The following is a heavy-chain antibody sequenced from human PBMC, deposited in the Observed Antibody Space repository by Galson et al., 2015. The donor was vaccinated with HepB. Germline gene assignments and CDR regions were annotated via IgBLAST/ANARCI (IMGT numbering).Heavy chain of an antibody. J-gene: IGHJ2*01. V-gene: IGHV3-7*01. CDR3: AGGRGWSFDL. CDR1: GFTFSNYC. Sequence: SLRLSCAASGFTFSNYCMTWVRQAPGKGLEWVASIKQDGTEKYYVDSVKGRFTIFRDNAKSSLFLQMNSLRAEDTAVYYCAGGRGWSFDLWGRGTLVTVSS. CDR2: IKQDGTEK.